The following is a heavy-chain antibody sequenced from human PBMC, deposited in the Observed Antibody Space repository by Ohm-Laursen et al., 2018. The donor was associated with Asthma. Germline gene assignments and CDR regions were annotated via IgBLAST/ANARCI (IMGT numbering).Heavy chain of an antibody. V-gene: IGHV4-34*01. CDR1: GGSFSGYY. Sequence: SQTLSLTCSVYGGSFSGYYWSWIRQPPGKGLEWIGEINHSGSTNYNPSLKSRVTISVDTSKNQFSLKLSSVTAADTAVYYCARGSRSSPYYYGMDVWGQGTTVTVSS. CDR3: ARGSRSSPYYYGMDV. J-gene: IGHJ6*02. D-gene: IGHD6-13*01. CDR2: INHSGST.